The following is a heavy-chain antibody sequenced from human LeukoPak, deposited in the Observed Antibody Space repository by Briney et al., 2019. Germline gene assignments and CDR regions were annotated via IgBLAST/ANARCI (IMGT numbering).Heavy chain of an antibody. Sequence: GGSLRLSCAASGFTFGSYWMQWVRQTPEKGLVWVAHINNDGSNTIYADSVKGRFTTSRDNAKNTLYLQMNSLTAEDTAVYYCVRENGGDSLGGQEPLVTVSS. CDR3: VRENGGDSL. J-gene: IGHJ4*02. CDR2: INNDGSNT. D-gene: IGHD3-16*01. V-gene: IGHV3-74*01. CDR1: GFTFGSYW.